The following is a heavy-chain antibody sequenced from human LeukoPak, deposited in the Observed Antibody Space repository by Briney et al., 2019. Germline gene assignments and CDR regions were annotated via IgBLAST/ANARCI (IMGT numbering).Heavy chain of an antibody. CDR2: INQDGSEK. D-gene: IGHD5-24*01. CDR1: GFSFSSHW. V-gene: IGHV3-7*01. Sequence: TGGSLRLSCAASGFSFSSHWVSWVRQVPGKGLEWVANINQDGSEKYYVDSVKGRFTISRDNAKNSLYLQMNSLRAEDTTVYYCARDGVRDGLYFDYWGQGTLVTVSS. J-gene: IGHJ4*02. CDR3: ARDGVRDGLYFDY.